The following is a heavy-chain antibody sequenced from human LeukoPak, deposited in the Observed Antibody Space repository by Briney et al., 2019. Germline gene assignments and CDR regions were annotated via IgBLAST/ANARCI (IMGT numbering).Heavy chain of an antibody. Sequence: GGSLRLSCAASEFTFSAYWMHWVRQAPGKGLVWVSHINSDGSWTSYADSVKGRFTISKDNAKNTVYLQMNSLRAEDTAVYYCVSFYETYWGRGTLVTVSS. D-gene: IGHD2/OR15-2a*01. CDR2: INSDGSWT. CDR1: EFTFSAYW. V-gene: IGHV3-74*01. CDR3: VSFYETY. J-gene: IGHJ4*02.